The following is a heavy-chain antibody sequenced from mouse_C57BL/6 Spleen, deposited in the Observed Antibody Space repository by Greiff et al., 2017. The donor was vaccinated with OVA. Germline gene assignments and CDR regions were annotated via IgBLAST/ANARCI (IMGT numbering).Heavy chain of an antibody. V-gene: IGHV3-6*01. D-gene: IGHD2-4*01. CDR3: ARGDDYFLFDY. J-gene: IGHJ2*01. Sequence: EVKLVESGPGLVKPSQSLSLTCSVTGYSITSGYYWNWIRQFPGNKLEWMGYISYDGSNNYNPSLKNRISITRDTSKNQFFLKLNSVTTEDTATYYCARGDDYFLFDYWGQGTTLTVSS. CDR2: ISYDGSN. CDR1: GYSITSGYY.